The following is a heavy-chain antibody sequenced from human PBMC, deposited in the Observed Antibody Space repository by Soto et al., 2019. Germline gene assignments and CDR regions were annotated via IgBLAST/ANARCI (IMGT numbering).Heavy chain of an antibody. V-gene: IGHV3-74*03. CDR3: ARIVRGIVITYYYMDV. CDR1: GFTFSTYW. J-gene: IGHJ6*03. CDR2: INSDGTST. D-gene: IGHD2-21*01. Sequence: EVYLVESGGGLVQPGGSLRLSCAASGFTFSTYWMHWVRQAPGKGLAWVSRINSDGTSTKYADSVKGRFTISRDNAKNTLYLEMNSLRAEDTAVYYCARIVRGIVITYYYMDVWGKGTTVTVSS.